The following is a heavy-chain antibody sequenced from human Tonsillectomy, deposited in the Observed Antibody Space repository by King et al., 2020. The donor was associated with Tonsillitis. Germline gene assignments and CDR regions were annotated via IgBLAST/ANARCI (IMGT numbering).Heavy chain of an antibody. CDR1: GGYVSSYY. Sequence: VQLQESGPGLVKPSETLSLTCTVSGGYVSSYYWSWIRQPPGKGLEWIGYRYDSETTNYNPSSNSRVTISVDTSKKQFSLQLNSVTAADTAGYYCARGGGDSSGWYDFFDYWGQGTLVTVSS. J-gene: IGHJ4*02. CDR3: ARGGGDSSGWYDFFDY. D-gene: IGHD6-19*01. V-gene: IGHV4-59*02. CDR2: RYDSETT.